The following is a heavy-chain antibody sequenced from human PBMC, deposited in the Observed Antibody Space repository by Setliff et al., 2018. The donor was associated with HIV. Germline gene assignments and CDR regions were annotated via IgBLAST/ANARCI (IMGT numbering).Heavy chain of an antibody. D-gene: IGHD6-19*01. CDR2: ISSSSSYI. Sequence: PGGSLRLSCAASGFTFSSYNMNWVRQAPGKGLEWVSYISSSSSYIYYADSLKGRFTISRDNAKNSLYLQMNSLRAEDTAVYYCARAVHSGWYYFDYWGQGTLVTVSS. CDR3: ARAVHSGWYYFDY. CDR1: GFTFSSYN. V-gene: IGHV3-21*05. J-gene: IGHJ4*02.